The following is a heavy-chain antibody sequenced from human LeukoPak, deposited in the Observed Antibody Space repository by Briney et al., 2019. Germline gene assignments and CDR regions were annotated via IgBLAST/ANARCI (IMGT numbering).Heavy chain of an antibody. J-gene: IGHJ4*02. V-gene: IGHV3-30-3*01. D-gene: IGHD1-1*01. Sequence: PGGSLRLSCAASGFTFSSYAMHWVRQAPGKGLEWVAVISYDGSNKYYADSVRGRFTISRDNSKNTLYLQMSHLRVEDTALYYCAKAAAERCASIKCYPFDSWGQGTLVAVSS. CDR2: ISYDGSNK. CDR3: AKAAAERCASIKCYPFDS. CDR1: GFTFSSYA.